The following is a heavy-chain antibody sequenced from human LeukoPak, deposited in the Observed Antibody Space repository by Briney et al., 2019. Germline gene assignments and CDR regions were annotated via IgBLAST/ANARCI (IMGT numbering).Heavy chain of an antibody. J-gene: IGHJ5*02. D-gene: IGHD3-22*01. Sequence: ASVKVSCTASGYTFTSYDINWVRQATGQGLEWMGWMNPNSGNTGYAQKFQGRVTMTRNTSISTAYMELSSLKASDTAMYYCARHDSSGYYYTWGQGTLVTVSS. CDR3: ARHDSSGYYYT. CDR1: GYTFTSYD. V-gene: IGHV1-8*01. CDR2: MNPNSGNT.